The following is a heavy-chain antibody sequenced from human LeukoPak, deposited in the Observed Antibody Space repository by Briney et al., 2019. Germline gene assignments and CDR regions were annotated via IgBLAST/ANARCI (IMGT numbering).Heavy chain of an antibody. D-gene: IGHD5-18*01. CDR2: INPNSGGT. CDR1: GYIFTGYY. V-gene: IGHV1-2*02. J-gene: IGHJ4*02. Sequence: ASVKVSCKASGYIFTGYYMHWVRQAPGQGLEWMGWINPNSGGTNYAQKFQGRVTMTRDTSISTAYMELSRLRSDDTAVYYCARARGYSYGYSDYWGQGTLVTVSS. CDR3: ARARGYSYGYSDY.